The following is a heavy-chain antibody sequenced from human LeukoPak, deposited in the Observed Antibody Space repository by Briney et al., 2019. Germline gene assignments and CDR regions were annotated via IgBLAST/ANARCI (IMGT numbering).Heavy chain of an antibody. Sequence: SETLSLTCTVSGGSISSYYWSWIRQPAGKGLEWIGRIYTSGSTNYNPSLKSRVTMSVDTSKNQFSLKLSSVTAADTAVYYCARGGDSSGYYLGAFDIWGQGTMDTVSS. CDR2: IYTSGST. J-gene: IGHJ3*02. V-gene: IGHV4-4*07. CDR3: ARGGDSSGYYLGAFDI. D-gene: IGHD3-22*01. CDR1: GGSISSYY.